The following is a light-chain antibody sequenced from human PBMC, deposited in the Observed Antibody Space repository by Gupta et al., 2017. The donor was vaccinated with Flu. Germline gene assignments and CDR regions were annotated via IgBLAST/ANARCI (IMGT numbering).Light chain of an antibody. Sequence: SLGERATINCKSSQSVLYSSNNKNYLTWYQQKPGQPPKLLIYWASTRESGVPDRFSGSGSGTDFTLTISSLQAEDVAVYYCQQYYSTPPTFGQGTKVEIK. CDR3: QQYYSTPPT. V-gene: IGKV4-1*01. J-gene: IGKJ1*01. CDR1: QSVLYSSNNKNY. CDR2: WAS.